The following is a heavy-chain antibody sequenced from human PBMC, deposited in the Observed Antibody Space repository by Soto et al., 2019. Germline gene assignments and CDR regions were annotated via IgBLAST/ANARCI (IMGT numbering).Heavy chain of an antibody. J-gene: IGHJ6*02. CDR1: GFTFSSYG. CDR2: ISYDGSNK. D-gene: IGHD3-16*02. Sequence: GGSLRLSCAASGFTFSSYGMHWVRQAPGKGLEWVAVISYDGSNKYYADSVKGRFTISRDNSKNTLYLQMNSLRAEDTAVYYCAKGQGITFGRVIAEGMDVWGQGTTVTVSS. CDR3: AKGQGITFGRVIAEGMDV. V-gene: IGHV3-30*18.